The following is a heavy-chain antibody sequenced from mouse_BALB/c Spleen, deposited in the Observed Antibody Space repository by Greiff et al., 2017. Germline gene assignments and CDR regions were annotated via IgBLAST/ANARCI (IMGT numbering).Heavy chain of an antibody. V-gene: IGHV1-5*01. Sequence: VQLQQSGTVLARPGASVKMSCKASGYTFTSYWMHWVKQRPGQGLEWIGAVYPGNSDTSYNQKFKGKAKLTAVTSTSTAYMELSSLTNEDSAVYYCTRRWLLQYFDVWGAGTTVTVSS. CDR3: TRRWLLQYFDV. J-gene: IGHJ1*01. CDR1: GYTFTSYW. D-gene: IGHD2-3*01. CDR2: VYPGNSDT.